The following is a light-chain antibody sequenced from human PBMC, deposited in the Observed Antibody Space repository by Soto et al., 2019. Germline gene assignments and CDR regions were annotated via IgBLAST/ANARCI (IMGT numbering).Light chain of an antibody. CDR1: QNINTW. J-gene: IGKJ2*01. CDR3: QQYSTHST. Sequence: DIQMTQSPSTLSASVGDRVTITCRASQNINTWLAWYQQKPGKAPKLLIYDVSNLQSGVPSRFSGSRSGTEFTLTIGSLQPDDSAIYHCQQYSTHSTFGQGTKLEIK. CDR2: DVS. V-gene: IGKV1-5*01.